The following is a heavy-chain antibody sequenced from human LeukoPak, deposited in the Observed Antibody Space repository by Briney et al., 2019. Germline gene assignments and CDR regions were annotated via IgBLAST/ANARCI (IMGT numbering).Heavy chain of an antibody. Sequence: PGGSLRLSCAASGFTFSGYWMSWVRQAPGKGPEWVANIKQDGSEIHYVDSVKGRFTISRDNAKNSLYLQMNSLRAEDTAVYYCARDKAVGPTLLDYWGQGTLVTVSS. J-gene: IGHJ4*02. CDR1: GFTFSGYW. CDR2: IKQDGSEI. D-gene: IGHD1-26*01. V-gene: IGHV3-7*01. CDR3: ARDKAVGPTLLDY.